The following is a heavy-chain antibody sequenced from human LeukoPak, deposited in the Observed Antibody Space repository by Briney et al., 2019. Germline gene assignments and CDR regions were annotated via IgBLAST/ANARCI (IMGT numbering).Heavy chain of an antibody. Sequence: PSETLSLTCVVYGGSFGGYYWSWIRQPPGKGLEWIGEINHSGNTNDNPSHKSRATISVDTSKNQFSLKLRSVTAADTAVSYCARVAAAGTDPGAFDIWGQGTMVTVSS. J-gene: IGHJ3*02. V-gene: IGHV4-34*04. CDR3: ARVAAAGTDPGAFDI. CDR1: GGSFGGYY. CDR2: INHSGNT. D-gene: IGHD6-13*01.